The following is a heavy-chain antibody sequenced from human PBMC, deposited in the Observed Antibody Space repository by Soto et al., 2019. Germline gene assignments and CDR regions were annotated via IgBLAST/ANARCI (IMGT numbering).Heavy chain of an antibody. V-gene: IGHV1-18*01. CDR1: GYTFTTYG. CDR2: ISAYNGNA. Sequence: ASLKVSCKASGYTFTTYGITWVRQAPGQGLEWMGWISAYNGNANYAQKLQGRVTMTTDTSTSTAYMELRSLRSDDTAVYYCAKDPVYDILTGRPPYYYYGMDVWGQGTTVNVSS. D-gene: IGHD3-9*01. CDR3: AKDPVYDILTGRPPYYYYGMDV. J-gene: IGHJ6*02.